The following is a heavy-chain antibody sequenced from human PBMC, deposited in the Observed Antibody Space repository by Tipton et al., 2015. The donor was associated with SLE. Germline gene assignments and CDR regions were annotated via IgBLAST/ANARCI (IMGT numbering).Heavy chain of an antibody. CDR2: LNTSGST. D-gene: IGHD3-9*01. Sequence: TLSLTCTVSGGSISSGSYYWSWIRQPAGKGLEWIGRLNTSGSTNYNPSLKSRVTISVDTSKNQFSLKLSSVTAADTAVYYCARDPGMSRYLDGRYFDYWGRRTQFTVSS. V-gene: IGHV4-61*02. J-gene: IGHJ4*02. CDR3: ARDPGMSRYLDGRYFDY. CDR1: GGSISSGSYY.